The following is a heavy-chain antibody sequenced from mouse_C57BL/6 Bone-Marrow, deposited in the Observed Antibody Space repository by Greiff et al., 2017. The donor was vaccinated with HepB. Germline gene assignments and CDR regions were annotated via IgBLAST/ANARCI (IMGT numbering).Heavy chain of an antibody. J-gene: IGHJ4*01. D-gene: IGHD2-10*01. Sequence: VQVVESGAELVRPGASVKLSCKASGYTFTDYYINWVKQRPGQGLEWIARIYPGSGNTYYNEKFKGKATLTAEKSSSTAYMQLSSLTSEDSAVYFCAVLPEWGQGTSVTVSS. CDR1: GYTFTDYY. V-gene: IGHV1-76*01. CDR2: IYPGSGNT. CDR3: AVLPE.